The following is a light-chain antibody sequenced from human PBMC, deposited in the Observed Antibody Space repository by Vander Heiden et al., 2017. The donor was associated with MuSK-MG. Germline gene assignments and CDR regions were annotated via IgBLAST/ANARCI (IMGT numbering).Light chain of an antibody. J-gene: IGKJ1*01. CDR3: QQRYSTPCT. CDR2: AAS. V-gene: IGKV1-39*01. CDR1: QSISSY. Sequence: DIQMTQSPSSLSASVGDRVTITCRASQSISSYLNWYQQKPGKAPKLLIYAASSLQSGVPSRFSGSGSGTDFTLTISSRQPEDFATYYCQQRYSTPCTLGKGTKVQIK.